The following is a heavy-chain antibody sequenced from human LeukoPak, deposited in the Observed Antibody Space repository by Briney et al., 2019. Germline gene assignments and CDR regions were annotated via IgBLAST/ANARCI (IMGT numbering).Heavy chain of an antibody. J-gene: IGHJ4*02. Sequence: PGGSLRLSCAASGFTFSSYAMSWVRQAPGKGLEWVSAISGSGGSTYYADSVKGRFTISRDNSKNTLYLQMNSLRAEDTAVYYCAKSRSITMARGVLGYFDYWGQGTLVTVSS. V-gene: IGHV3-23*01. CDR2: ISGSGGST. D-gene: IGHD3-10*01. CDR3: AKSRSITMARGVLGYFDY. CDR1: GFTFSSYA.